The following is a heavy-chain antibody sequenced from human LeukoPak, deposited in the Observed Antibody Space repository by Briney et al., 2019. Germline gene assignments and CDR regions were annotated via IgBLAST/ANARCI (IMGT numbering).Heavy chain of an antibody. V-gene: IGHV3-30*18. J-gene: IGHJ4*02. D-gene: IGHD4-17*01. CDR3: AKDLMTTVTMGFDY. CDR2: ISYVGSNK. CDR1: GFTFSSYG. Sequence: GGSLRLSCAASGFTFSSYGMHWVRQAPGKGLEWVSVISYVGSNKYYADSVKGRFTISRDNSKNTLYLQMNSLRAEDTAVYYCAKDLMTTVTMGFDYWGQGILVTVSS.